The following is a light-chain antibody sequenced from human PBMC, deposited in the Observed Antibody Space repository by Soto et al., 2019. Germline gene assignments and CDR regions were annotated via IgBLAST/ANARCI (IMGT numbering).Light chain of an antibody. J-gene: IGKJ2*01. CDR2: AAS. CDR3: QQSYSIPVT. CDR1: QGIRND. Sequence: DIQMTQSPSSLSASVGDRVTITCRASQGIRNDLSWYQQKPGKAPKRLIHAASSLESGVPSRFSGSGSGTDFTLTISSLQPEDSATYYCQQSYSIPVTFGQGTKVDIK. V-gene: IGKV1-39*01.